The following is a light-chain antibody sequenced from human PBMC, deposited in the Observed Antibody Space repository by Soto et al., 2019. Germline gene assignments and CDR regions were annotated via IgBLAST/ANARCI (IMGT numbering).Light chain of an antibody. J-gene: IGLJ3*02. Sequence: QSALTQPASVSGSPGQSITITCTGTSSDVGSYNLVSWYQQYPGKAPKLMIYEGSKRPSGVSNRFSGSKSGNTASLTISGLQAEAEADYNCCSYAGRSTWVFGGGTKVTVL. CDR1: SSDVGSYNL. CDR2: EGS. V-gene: IGLV2-23*01. CDR3: CSYAGRSTWV.